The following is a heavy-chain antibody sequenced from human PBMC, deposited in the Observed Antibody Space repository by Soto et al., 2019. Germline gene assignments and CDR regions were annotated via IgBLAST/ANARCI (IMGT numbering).Heavy chain of an antibody. V-gene: IGHV3-33*01. CDR3: VRDLLGSGGHFDY. CDR2: IWYDGSNT. CDR1: GFLFSSFG. Sequence: GGSLRLSCAASGFLFSSFGMHWVRQAPGKGLEWVAHIWYDGSNTCYADSVKGRFTISRDNSRNTVYLQMNSLRAEDTAVYHCVRDLLGSGGHFDYWGQGTPVTVSS. J-gene: IGHJ4*02. D-gene: IGHD7-27*01.